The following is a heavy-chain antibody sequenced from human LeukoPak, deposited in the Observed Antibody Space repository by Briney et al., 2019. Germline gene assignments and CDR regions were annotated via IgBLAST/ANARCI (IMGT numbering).Heavy chain of an antibody. D-gene: IGHD2-21*02. Sequence: SVKVSCKASGYTFTGYYMHWVRQAPGQGLEWMGGIIPMFGTANYAQKFQGRVTITADESTSTAYMELSSLRSEDTAVYYCAREGLAYCGGDCWYHFDCWGQGTLVIVSS. V-gene: IGHV1-69*13. CDR3: AREGLAYCGGDCWYHFDC. J-gene: IGHJ4*02. CDR2: IIPMFGTA. CDR1: GYTFTGYY.